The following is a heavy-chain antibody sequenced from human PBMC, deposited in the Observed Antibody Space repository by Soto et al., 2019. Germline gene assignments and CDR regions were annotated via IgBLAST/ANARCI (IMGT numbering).Heavy chain of an antibody. CDR1: GGSFSGYY. CDR2: INHSGST. J-gene: IGHJ5*02. D-gene: IGHD3-10*01. CDR3: ARVRYYYGSGMWWFDP. Sequence: LSLTCAVYGGSFSGYYWSWIRQPPGKGLEWIGEINHSGSTNYNPSLKSRVTISVDTSKNQFSLKLSSVTAADTAVYYCARVRYYYGSGMWWFDPWGQGTLVTVSS. V-gene: IGHV4-34*01.